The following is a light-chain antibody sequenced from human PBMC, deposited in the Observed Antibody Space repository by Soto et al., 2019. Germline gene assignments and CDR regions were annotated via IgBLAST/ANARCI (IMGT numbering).Light chain of an antibody. J-gene: IGKJ4*01. CDR1: QSVRNNY. CDR2: DVS. CDR3: QQYGSTPLT. Sequence: EIVLTQSPGTLSSSPGERATLSCRASQSVRNNYLAWYQQKPGQPPRFLIYDVSTRAAGIPDRFSGSGSGTDFTLTISRLEPEDFAVYYCQQYGSTPLTFCGGT. V-gene: IGKV3-20*01.